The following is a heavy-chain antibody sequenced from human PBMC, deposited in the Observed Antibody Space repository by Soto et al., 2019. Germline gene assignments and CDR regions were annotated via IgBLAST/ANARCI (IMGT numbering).Heavy chain of an antibody. Sequence: GGSLRLSCAASGFTFSSYGMHWVRQAPGKGLEWVAVIWYDGSNKYYADSVKGRFTISRDNSKNTLYLQMNSLRAEDTAVYYCARGVVPAAIGYYYYYYMDVWGKGTTVTVSS. V-gene: IGHV3-33*01. J-gene: IGHJ6*03. CDR2: IWYDGSNK. CDR3: ARGVVPAAIGYYYYYYMDV. D-gene: IGHD2-2*01. CDR1: GFTFSSYG.